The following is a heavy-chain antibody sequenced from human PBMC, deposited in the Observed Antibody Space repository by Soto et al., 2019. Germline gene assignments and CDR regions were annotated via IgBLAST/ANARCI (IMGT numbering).Heavy chain of an antibody. Sequence: QVQLQQWGAGLLKPSETLSLTCAVYGGSFSGYYWSWIRQPPGKGLEWIGEINHSGSTNYNPSLKSRVTISVDTSKNQFSLKLSSVTAADTAVYYCVRVLRAGHAFDIWGQGTMVTVSS. J-gene: IGHJ3*02. V-gene: IGHV4-34*01. CDR1: GGSFSGYY. CDR3: VRVLRAGHAFDI. CDR2: INHSGST.